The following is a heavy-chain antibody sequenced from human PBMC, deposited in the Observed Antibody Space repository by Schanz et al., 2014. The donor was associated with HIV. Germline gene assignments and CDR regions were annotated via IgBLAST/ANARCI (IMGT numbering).Heavy chain of an antibody. CDR2: IGNEANGYTT. J-gene: IGHJ4*02. CDR3: ARAYYFDKGYYFDY. CDR1: GFMFSDYY. Sequence: EVQLVESGGGLVQPGGSLRLSCAASGFMFSDYYMDWVRQAPGKGLEWAGRIGNEANGYTTEYAASVKDRFTISRDDSRNSFYLQMSSLKTADTAVYYCARAYYFDKGYYFDYWGQGNLVTVSP. V-gene: IGHV3-72*01. D-gene: IGHD3-22*01.